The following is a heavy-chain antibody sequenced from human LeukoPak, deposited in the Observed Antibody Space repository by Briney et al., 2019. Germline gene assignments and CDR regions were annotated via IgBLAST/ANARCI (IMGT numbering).Heavy chain of an antibody. CDR2: ISASGDNT. D-gene: IGHD6-13*01. Sequence: GGSLRLSCAASGFTFSIYGMSWVRQPPGKGLEWVSVISASGDNTHNVDSVKGRFTIPRDNSKNTLYLQMNSLRAEDTAIYYCAKGFRAEDDWGQGTLVTVSS. V-gene: IGHV3-23*01. CDR1: GFTFSIYG. J-gene: IGHJ4*02. CDR3: AKGFRAEDD.